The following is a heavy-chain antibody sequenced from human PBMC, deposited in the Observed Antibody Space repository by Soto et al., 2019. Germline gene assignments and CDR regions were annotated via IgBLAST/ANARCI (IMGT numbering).Heavy chain of an antibody. J-gene: IGHJ6*02. V-gene: IGHV1-69*06. CDR2: IIPIFGTA. Sequence: GASVKVSCKASGGTFSSYAISWVRQAPGQGLEWMGGIIPIFGTANYAQKFQGRVTITADKSTSTAYMELRSLRSDDTAVYYCARDRGVTRPVVDYYGMDVWGQGTTVTVSS. CDR3: ARDRGVTRPVVDYYGMDV. D-gene: IGHD2-15*01. CDR1: GGTFSSYA.